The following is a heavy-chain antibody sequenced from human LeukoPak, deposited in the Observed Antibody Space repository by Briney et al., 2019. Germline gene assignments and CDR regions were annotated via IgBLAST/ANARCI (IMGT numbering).Heavy chain of an antibody. Sequence: GGSLSLSCEDSGFTVSSNYMSWVRQAPGKGLEWVSVIYSVGTTYYADSVKGRFTISRDTSKNTVFLQMNSLRAEDTAVYYCARLESTEGTLYWGQGTLVTVSS. CDR1: GFTVSSNY. D-gene: IGHD5/OR15-5a*01. J-gene: IGHJ4*02. CDR2: IYSVGTT. V-gene: IGHV3-66*02. CDR3: ARLESTEGTLY.